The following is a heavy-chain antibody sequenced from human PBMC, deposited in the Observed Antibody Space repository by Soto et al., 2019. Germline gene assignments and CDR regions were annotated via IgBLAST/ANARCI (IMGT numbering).Heavy chain of an antibody. CDR1: GFTFSSYG. J-gene: IGHJ4*02. CDR3: AKDPVVATILSYFEY. D-gene: IGHD5-12*01. Sequence: QVQLVESGGGVVQPGRSLRLSCAASGFTFSSYGMHWVRQAPGKGLEWVAVISYDGSNKYYADSVKGRFTNSRDNSKNTLYLQMNGLRAEDTAVYYCAKDPVVATILSYFEYWGQGTLVTVSS. CDR2: ISYDGSNK. V-gene: IGHV3-30*18.